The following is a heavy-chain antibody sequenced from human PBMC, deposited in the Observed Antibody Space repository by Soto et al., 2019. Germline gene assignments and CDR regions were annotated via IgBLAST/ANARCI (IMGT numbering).Heavy chain of an antibody. Sequence: GGSLRLSCSASGFIFRSYAMHWVRQAPGKGLEYVSAINSNGNKTYYADSVKGRFTISRVNSKNTLYLQMSSLRAEDTAVYYCVKDFRALGSSGWYDSWGRGTLVTVSS. CDR2: INSNGNKT. V-gene: IGHV3-64D*06. CDR1: GFIFRSYA. D-gene: IGHD6-19*01. J-gene: IGHJ5*01. CDR3: VKDFRALGSSGWYDS.